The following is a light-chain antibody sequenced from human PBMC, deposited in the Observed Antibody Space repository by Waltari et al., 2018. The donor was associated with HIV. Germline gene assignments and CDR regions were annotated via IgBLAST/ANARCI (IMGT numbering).Light chain of an antibody. CDR3: FSYAGNNFLL. CDR1: SSDIGLYHF. Sequence: QSALTPPPSASGSPGQSVTISCAGTSSDIGLYHFVSWYQHHPGKAPKLMISDVSRRPSGVPDRFSGSKSGNTASLTVSGLQADDEATYYCFSYAGNNFLLFGGGTKLTVL. J-gene: IGLJ2*01. CDR2: DVS. V-gene: IGLV2-8*01.